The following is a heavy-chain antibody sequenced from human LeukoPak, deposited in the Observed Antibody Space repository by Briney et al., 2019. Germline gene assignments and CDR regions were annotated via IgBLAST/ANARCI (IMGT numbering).Heavy chain of an antibody. CDR1: GYSINSVYY. D-gene: IGHD6-19*01. CDR2: IYHSGST. Sequence: SETLSLTCTVSGYSINSVYYWGWIRQPPGKGLEWIGTIYHSGSTYYNPSLKSRVTISVDTSTNQFSLKLSSVTAADTAVYYCARGSYSSGWPFDYWGQGTLVTVSS. J-gene: IGHJ4*02. CDR3: ARGSYSSGWPFDY. V-gene: IGHV4-38-2*02.